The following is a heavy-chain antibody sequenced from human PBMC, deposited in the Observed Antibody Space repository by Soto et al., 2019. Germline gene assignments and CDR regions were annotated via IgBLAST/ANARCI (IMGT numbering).Heavy chain of an antibody. CDR1: GYTFTGYY. V-gene: IGHV1-2*04. CDR2: INPNSGGT. Sequence: ASVKVSCKASGYTFTGYYMHWVRQAPGQGLEWMGWINPNSGGTNYAQKIQGWVTMTRDTSISTAYMELSRLRSDDTAVYYCAREDIAARPAAALFDYWGQGTLVTVSS. CDR3: AREDIAARPAAALFDY. D-gene: IGHD6-6*01. J-gene: IGHJ4*02.